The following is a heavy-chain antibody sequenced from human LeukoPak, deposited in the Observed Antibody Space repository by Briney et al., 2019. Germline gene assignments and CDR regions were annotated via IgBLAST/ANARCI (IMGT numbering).Heavy chain of an antibody. J-gene: IGHJ4*02. CDR1: GYTFTDYS. CDR2: INPNSGGT. D-gene: IGHD6-13*01. Sequence: ASVKVSCKASGYTFTDYSMHWVRQAPGQGLEWMEWINPNSGGTNYAQKFQGRVTMTGDTSISTAYMELSRLRSDDTAVYYCARDVSIAAAVQYYFDYWGQGTLVTVSS. V-gene: IGHV1-2*02. CDR3: ARDVSIAAAVQYYFDY.